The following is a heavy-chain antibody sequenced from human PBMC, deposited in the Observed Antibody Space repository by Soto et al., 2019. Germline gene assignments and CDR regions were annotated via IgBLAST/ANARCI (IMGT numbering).Heavy chain of an antibody. CDR2: IYYSEST. V-gene: IGHV4-61*01. J-gene: IGHJ6*02. Sequence: SETLSLTCTVSGGSVSSGSYYWSWIRQPPGKGLEWIGYIYYSESTKYNPSLKSRVTISVDTSKNQFSLKLSSVTAADTAVYYCARQRPTDGRWEFANYYGMDVWGQGTPVTVSS. CDR1: GGSVSSGSYY. CDR3: ARQRPTDGRWEFANYYGMDV. D-gene: IGHD1-26*01.